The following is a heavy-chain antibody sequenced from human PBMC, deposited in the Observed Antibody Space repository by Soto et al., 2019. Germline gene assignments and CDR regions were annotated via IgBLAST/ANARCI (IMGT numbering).Heavy chain of an antibody. Sequence: TGGSLRLSCAASGFTFSSYSMNWVRQAPGKGLKWVSAISGSGGSTYYADSVKGRFTISRDNAKNTLYLQMNSLRAEDTAVYYCVRGEGGWETYWGQGTLVTVSS. CDR1: GFTFSSYS. J-gene: IGHJ4*02. D-gene: IGHD6-19*01. CDR2: ISGSGGST. V-gene: IGHV3-23*01. CDR3: VRGEGGWETY.